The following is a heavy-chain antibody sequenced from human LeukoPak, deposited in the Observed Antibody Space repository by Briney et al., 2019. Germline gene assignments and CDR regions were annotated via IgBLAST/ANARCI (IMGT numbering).Heavy chain of an antibody. CDR2: ISAYNGNT. V-gene: IGHV1-18*01. CDR3: ARETDRSGWAPFDY. J-gene: IGHJ4*02. D-gene: IGHD6-19*01. Sequence: GASVKVSCTASGYTFTSYGISWVRQAPGQGLEWMGWISAYNGNTNYAQNLQGRVTMTTDTSTSTAYMELRSLISDDTAVYYCARETDRSGWAPFDYWGQGTLVTVSS. CDR1: GYTFTSYG.